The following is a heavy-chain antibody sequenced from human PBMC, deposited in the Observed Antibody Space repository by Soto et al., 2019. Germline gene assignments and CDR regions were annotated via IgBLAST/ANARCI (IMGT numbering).Heavy chain of an antibody. J-gene: IGHJ4*02. CDR1: EFTFSNYA. CDR2: ISYGGGTT. V-gene: IGHV3-23*01. Sequence: GGSLRLSCAASEFTFSNYAMSWVRQAPGKGLEWVSAISYGGGTTYYADSVKGRFTISRDNSKNTLYLQMNSLRAEDTAVYYCAKNPGYYDDSTGYHFDYWGQGT. CDR3: AKNPGYYDDSTGYHFDY. D-gene: IGHD3-22*01.